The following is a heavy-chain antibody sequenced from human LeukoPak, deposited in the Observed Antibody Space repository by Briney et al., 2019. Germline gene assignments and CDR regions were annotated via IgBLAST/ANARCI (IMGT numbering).Heavy chain of an antibody. V-gene: IGHV1-18*01. D-gene: IGHD6-19*01. CDR1: GYTFTSYG. CDR3: ARDWGGDGWFSPTFDY. Sequence: ASVKASCKASGYTFTSYGISWVRQAPGQGLEWMGWISADNAKPNYAHHFQDSDTMSTNTSTNSAYMELRRRIWHDTAVYYCARDWGGDGWFSPTFDYWGQGTLVTVSS. J-gene: IGHJ4*02. CDR2: ISADNAKP.